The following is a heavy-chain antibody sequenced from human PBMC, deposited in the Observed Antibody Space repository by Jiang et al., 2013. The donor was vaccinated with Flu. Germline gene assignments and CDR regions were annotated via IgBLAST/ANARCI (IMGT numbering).Heavy chain of an antibody. Sequence: LLKPSQTLSLTCTVSGGSVSNTGYYWSWIRQHPGKGLELIGYIYYSGSTYYNPSLKSRVSMAVDTSKNQFSLRLRSVTAADTAVYYCARGISSPDQYYFDYWGQGTLVTVSS. CDR2: IYYSGST. V-gene: IGHV4-31*03. D-gene: IGHD3-3*02. J-gene: IGHJ4*02. CDR3: ARGISSPDQYYFDY. CDR1: GGSVSNTGYY.